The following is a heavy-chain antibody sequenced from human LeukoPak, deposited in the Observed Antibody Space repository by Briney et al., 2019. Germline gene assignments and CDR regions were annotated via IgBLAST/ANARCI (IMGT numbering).Heavy chain of an antibody. Sequence: PGRSLRLSCAASGFTFSSYGMHWVRQAPGKGLEWVAVISYDGSNKYYADSVKGRFTISRDNSKNTLYLQMNSLRAEDTAVYYCARDRGYFDWLSTIFYWGQGTLVTVSS. CDR3: ARDRGYFDWLSTIFY. CDR1: GFTFSSYG. D-gene: IGHD3-9*01. CDR2: ISYDGSNK. V-gene: IGHV3-30*03. J-gene: IGHJ4*02.